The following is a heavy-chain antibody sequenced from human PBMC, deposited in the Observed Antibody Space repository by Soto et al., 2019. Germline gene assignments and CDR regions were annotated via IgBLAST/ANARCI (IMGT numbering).Heavy chain of an antibody. CDR3: ARANLVGAILDY. CDR2: IIPIFGTA. CDR1: GGTFSSYA. Sequence: SVKVSCKASGGTFSSYAISWVRQAPGQGLEWMGGIIPIFGTANYAQKFQGRVTITADESTSTAYMELSSLRSEDTAVYYCARANLVGAILDYWGQGTLVTVSS. V-gene: IGHV1-69*13. D-gene: IGHD1-26*01. J-gene: IGHJ4*02.